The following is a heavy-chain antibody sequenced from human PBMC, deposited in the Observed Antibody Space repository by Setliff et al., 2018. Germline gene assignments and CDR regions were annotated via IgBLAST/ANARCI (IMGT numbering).Heavy chain of an antibody. J-gene: IGHJ4*02. D-gene: IGHD6-25*01. V-gene: IGHV3-74*01. CDR3: AKGLVSAGVDY. CDR1: GFTFVNYW. CDR2: VNSDGSST. Sequence: GGSLRLSCAASGFTFVNYWMHWVRQAPGKGLVWVSRVNSDGSSTIYADSVKGRFTISRDNAENTLYLQMNSLRAEDTAVYYCAKGLVSAGVDYWGQGTLVTVSS.